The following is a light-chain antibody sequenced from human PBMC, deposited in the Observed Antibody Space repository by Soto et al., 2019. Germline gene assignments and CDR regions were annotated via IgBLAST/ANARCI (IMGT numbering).Light chain of an antibody. CDR2: LGS. CDR3: MQALQAPIT. CDR1: QSLLHSNGYNY. Sequence: DIVMTQSPLSLPVTPGEPASISCRSSQSLLHSNGYNYLDWYLQKPGQSPQLLIYLGSNRASGVPDRFSGSGSGTDSTLSISTVEAGDVGVYYCMQALQAPITFGQGTRLEIK. J-gene: IGKJ5*01. V-gene: IGKV2-28*01.